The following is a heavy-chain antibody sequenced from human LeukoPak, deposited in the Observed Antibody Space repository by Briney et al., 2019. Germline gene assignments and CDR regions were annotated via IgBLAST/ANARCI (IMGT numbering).Heavy chain of an antibody. J-gene: IGHJ1*01. D-gene: IGHD3-16*02. CDR2: ISSSSSYI. CDR3: ARAKAGLYPSEYFQH. CDR1: GFTFSSYS. Sequence: PGGSLRLSCAASGFTFSSYSMNWVRQAPGKGLEWVPSISSSSSYIYYADSVKGRFTISRDNAKNSLYLQMNSLRAEDTAVYYCARAKAGLYPSEYFQHWGQGTLVTVSS. V-gene: IGHV3-21*01.